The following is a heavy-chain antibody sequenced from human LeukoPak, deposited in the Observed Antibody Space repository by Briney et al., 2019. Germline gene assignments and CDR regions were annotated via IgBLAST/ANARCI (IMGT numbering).Heavy chain of an antibody. V-gene: IGHV4-59*08. CDR1: GNSISSYY. D-gene: IGHD6-25*01. CDR2: ISYPGST. CDR3: ATPLYSSADHDY. J-gene: IGHJ4*02. Sequence: SETLSLTCTVSGNSISSYYWNWIRQPPGKGLEWIGYISYPGSTNYNPSLTSRVTISVDTSKNQFSLKLSSVTAADTAIYYCATPLYSSADHDYWGQGTMVTVSS.